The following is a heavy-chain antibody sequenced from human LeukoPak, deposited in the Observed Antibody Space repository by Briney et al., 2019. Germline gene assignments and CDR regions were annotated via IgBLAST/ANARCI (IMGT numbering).Heavy chain of an antibody. V-gene: IGHV3-30*04. Sequence: PGRSLRLSCAASGFTFSSYAMHWVRQAPGKGLEWVAVISYDGRNENYADSVKGRFTISTDNSKNTVYLQMNSLRAEDTALYFCATYIQRPPGMDVWGQGTTVTVSS. D-gene: IGHD2-15*01. CDR1: GFTFSSYA. J-gene: IGHJ6*02. CDR2: ISYDGRNE. CDR3: ATYIQRPPGMDV.